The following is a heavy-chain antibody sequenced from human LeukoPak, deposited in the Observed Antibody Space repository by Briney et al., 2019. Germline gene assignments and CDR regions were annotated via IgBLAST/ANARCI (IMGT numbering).Heavy chain of an antibody. D-gene: IGHD4-17*01. V-gene: IGHV3-23*01. CDR2: ISGSGGST. J-gene: IGHJ4*02. Sequence: PGGSLRLSCAASGFTFSSYAMSWVRQAPGKGPEWVSAISGSGGSTYYADSVKGRFTISRDNSKNTLYLQMNSLRAEDTAVYYCAKDPGKTVTHSSIYFDYWGQGTLVTVSS. CDR3: AKDPGKTVTHSSIYFDY. CDR1: GFTFSSYA.